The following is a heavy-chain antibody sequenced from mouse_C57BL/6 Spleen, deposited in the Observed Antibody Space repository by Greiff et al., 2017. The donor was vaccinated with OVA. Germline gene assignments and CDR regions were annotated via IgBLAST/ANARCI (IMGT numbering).Heavy chain of an antibody. CDR1: GYTFTSYW. Sequence: QVQLQQPGAELVKPGASVKLSCKASGYTFTSYWMHWVKQRPGQGLEWIGMIHPNSGSTNYNEKFKSKATLTVDKSSSTAYMQLSSLTSEDSAVYYWAREGGRGYYFDYWGQGTTLTVSS. D-gene: IGHD1-1*01. J-gene: IGHJ2*01. CDR2: IHPNSGST. V-gene: IGHV1-64*01. CDR3: AREGGRGYYFDY.